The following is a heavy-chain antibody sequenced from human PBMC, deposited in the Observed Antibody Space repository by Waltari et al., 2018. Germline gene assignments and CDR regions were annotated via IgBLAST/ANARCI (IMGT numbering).Heavy chain of an antibody. D-gene: IGHD7-27*01. Sequence: EVQLVESGGGLVQPGGSLRLSCAASGFTFSSYSMNWVRQAPGKGLEWVSYISSSSSTIYYADSVKGRFTISRDNAKNSLYLQMNSLRAEDTAVYYCARDTPNWGGDAAFDIWGQGTMVTVSS. J-gene: IGHJ3*02. CDR2: ISSSSSTI. CDR1: GFTFSSYS. CDR3: ARDTPNWGGDAAFDI. V-gene: IGHV3-48*01.